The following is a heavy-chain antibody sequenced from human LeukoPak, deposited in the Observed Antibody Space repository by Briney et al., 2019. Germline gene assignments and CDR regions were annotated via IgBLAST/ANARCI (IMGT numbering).Heavy chain of an antibody. CDR1: GGSISSSSYY. CDR2: IYYSGST. D-gene: IGHD3-3*01. Sequence: PSETLSLTCTVSGGSISSSSYYWGWIRQPPGKGLEWIGSIYYSGSTYYNPSLKSRVTISVDTSKNQFSLKLSSVTAADTAVYYCARASPLPIFGVVIRTNWFDPWGQGTLVTVSS. CDR3: ARASPLPIFGVVIRTNWFDP. J-gene: IGHJ5*02. V-gene: IGHV4-39*07.